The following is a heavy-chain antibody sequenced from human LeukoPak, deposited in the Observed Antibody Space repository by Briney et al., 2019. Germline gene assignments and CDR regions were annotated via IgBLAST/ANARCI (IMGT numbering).Heavy chain of an antibody. CDR1: SGSFSGYY. CDR2: INDSGSV. D-gene: IGHD2-15*01. Sequence: PSETLSLTCAVYSGSFSGYYWRWIRHPPGKGLEWIGEINDSGSVNCNPSLKNRVTLSVDTSKNQFSLRLSSVAAADTAVYYCARRLVDSGASQVSDDWGQGTLVTVSS. J-gene: IGHJ4*02. V-gene: IGHV4-34*01. CDR3: ARRLVDSGASQVSDD.